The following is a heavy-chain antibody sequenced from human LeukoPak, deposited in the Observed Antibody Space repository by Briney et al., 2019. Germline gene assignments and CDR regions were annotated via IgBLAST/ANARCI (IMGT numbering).Heavy chain of an antibody. Sequence: GGSLRLSCAASGFTFSNAWMSWVRQAPGKGLEWVSYISSSGSTIYYADSVKGRFTISRDNAKNSLYLQMNSLRAEDTAVYYCARARSSGWLSYYYGMDVWGQGTTVTVSS. CDR1: GFTFSNAW. J-gene: IGHJ6*02. CDR3: ARARSSGWLSYYYGMDV. D-gene: IGHD6-19*01. CDR2: ISSSGSTI. V-gene: IGHV3-11*04.